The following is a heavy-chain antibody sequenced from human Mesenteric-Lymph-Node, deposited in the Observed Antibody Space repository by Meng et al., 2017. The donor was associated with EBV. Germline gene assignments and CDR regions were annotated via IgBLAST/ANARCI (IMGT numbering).Heavy chain of an antibody. J-gene: IGHJ4*02. Sequence: QGQMQQWGARLLKPSETLSLNCAVYGGSFSGFYWTWIRQSPGRDLEWIGEINHSGFSKYNPSLKSRLTISLDTSKNQVSLTLGSVTAADTAVYYCARIRSIWGTYQNYYFDSWGQGTLVTVAS. D-gene: IGHD3-16*01. CDR2: INHSGFS. CDR3: ARIRSIWGTYQNYYFDS. CDR1: GGSFSGFY. V-gene: IGHV4-34*01.